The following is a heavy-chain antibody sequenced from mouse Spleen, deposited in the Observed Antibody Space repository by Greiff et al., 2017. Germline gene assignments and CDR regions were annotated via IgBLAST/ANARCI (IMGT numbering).Heavy chain of an antibody. V-gene: IGHV1-69*01. J-gene: IGHJ2*01. D-gene: IGHD4-1*01. CDR1: GYTFTSYW. Sequence: QVQLQQPGAELVMPGASVKLSCKASGYTFTSYWMHWVKQRPGQGLEWIGEIDPSDSYTNYNQKFKGKATLTVDKSSSTAYMQLSSLTSEDSAVYYCARGWDEDYWGQGTTLTVSS. CDR3: ARGWDEDY. CDR2: IDPSDSYT.